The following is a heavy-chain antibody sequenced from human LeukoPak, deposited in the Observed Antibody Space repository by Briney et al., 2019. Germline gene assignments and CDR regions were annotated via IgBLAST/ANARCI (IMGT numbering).Heavy chain of an antibody. J-gene: IGHJ4*02. CDR2: ISDSGNT. CDR3: ARSKGSGNYFDY. CDR1: GGSITSYY. V-gene: IGHV4-59*01. Sequence: SETLSLTCTVSGGSITSYYWNWIRQPPGKGLEWVGYISDSGNTNYNPSLKSRVTISIDTFKNQFSLKLTSVTAADTAIYYCARSKGSGNYFDYWGQGTLVTVSS. D-gene: IGHD3-10*01.